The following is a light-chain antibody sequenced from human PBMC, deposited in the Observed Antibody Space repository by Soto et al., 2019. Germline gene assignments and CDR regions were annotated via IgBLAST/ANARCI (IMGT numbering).Light chain of an antibody. V-gene: IGKV3-20*01. CDR3: QHYGGSPPAIT. CDR1: QSISSRY. Sequence: EIVLTQSPGTLSLSPGERATLSCRASQSISSRYLAWYQQKPGRAPRLLIYDASSRATGIPDRFSGSGSGTDFTLTISRLEPDDFAVFYCQHYGGSPPAITFGQGTRLEI. J-gene: IGKJ5*01. CDR2: DAS.